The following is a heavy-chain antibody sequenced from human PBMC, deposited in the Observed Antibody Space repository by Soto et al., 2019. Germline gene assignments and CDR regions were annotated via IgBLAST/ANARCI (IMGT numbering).Heavy chain of an antibody. Sequence: SETLSLTCTVSGGSISSYYWSWIRQSPGKELEWNGYIHYSGSTKSNPSLKSRVTISVDTSRNQVSLKLSSVTAADSAVYFCARARYQLLHPYYYGMDVWGQGTTVTVSS. J-gene: IGHJ6*02. CDR2: IHYSGST. V-gene: IGHV4-59*01. D-gene: IGHD2-2*01. CDR1: GGSISSYY. CDR3: ARARYQLLHPYYYGMDV.